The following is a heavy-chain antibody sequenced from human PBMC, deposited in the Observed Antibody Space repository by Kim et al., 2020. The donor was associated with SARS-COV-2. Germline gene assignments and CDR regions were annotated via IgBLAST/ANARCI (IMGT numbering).Heavy chain of an antibody. V-gene: IGHV3-33*05. Sequence: GGSLRLSCAASGFSFSSYGMHWVRQAPGKGLEWVAVISYDGSNEYYGDSVKGRFTISRDNSKNTLYLQMDSLRAEDTAMFYCARDRDYFGSGSYYIGNWFDPWGQGTLVTVSS. J-gene: IGHJ5*02. CDR3: ARDRDYFGSGSYYIGNWFDP. D-gene: IGHD3-10*01. CDR2: ISYDGSNE. CDR1: GFSFSSYG.